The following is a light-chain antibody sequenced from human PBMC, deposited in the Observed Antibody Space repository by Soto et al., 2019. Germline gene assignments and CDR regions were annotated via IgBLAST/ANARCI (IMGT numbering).Light chain of an antibody. Sequence: DIQITQSPSTLSAYIGDRVTITCRASQSISSWLAWYQQKPGKAPKLLIYKASTLKSGVPSRFSGSGSGTEFTLTISSLQADDFATYYCQHYNSYSEAFGQGTKVDIK. CDR3: QHYNSYSEA. J-gene: IGKJ1*01. CDR2: KAS. CDR1: QSISSW. V-gene: IGKV1-5*03.